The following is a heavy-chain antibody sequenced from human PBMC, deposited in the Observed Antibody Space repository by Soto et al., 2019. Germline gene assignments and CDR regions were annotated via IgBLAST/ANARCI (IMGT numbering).Heavy chain of an antibody. Sequence: QLQLVESGGGVVQPGGSLRLSCAASGFTFSAYAMHWVRQAPGKGLEWVALMSYDGSTKEYADSMKGRFTISRDNSKNTLSLQMSSLRNEDTALYFCARAGRQWLAKYYFDFWGQGTLVTVSS. CDR3: ARAGRQWLAKYYFDF. D-gene: IGHD6-19*01. CDR2: MSYDGSTK. CDR1: GFTFSAYA. J-gene: IGHJ4*02. V-gene: IGHV3-30-3*01.